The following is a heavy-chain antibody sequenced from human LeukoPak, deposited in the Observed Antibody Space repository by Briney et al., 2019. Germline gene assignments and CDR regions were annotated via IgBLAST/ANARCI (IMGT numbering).Heavy chain of an antibody. J-gene: IGHJ2*01. CDR2: IYHSGNT. D-gene: IGHD6-19*01. V-gene: IGHV4-61*01. CDR1: GGSVSSGSSF. Sequence: SETLSLTCTVSGGSVSSGSSFWSWIRQPPGKGLEWIGYIYHSGNTNYNPSLKSRVTISVDTSKNQFSLKLSSVTAADTAVYYCARGRRVTSGWYGGTHWYFDLWGRGTLVTVSS. CDR3: ARGRRVTSGWYGGTHWYFDL.